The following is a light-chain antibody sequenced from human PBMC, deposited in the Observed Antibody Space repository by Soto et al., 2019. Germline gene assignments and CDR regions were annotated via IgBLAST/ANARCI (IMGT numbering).Light chain of an antibody. J-gene: IGKJ1*01. CDR1: QSISNL. V-gene: IGKV1-5*01. CDR2: HAS. Sequence: DIQMTQSPSTLPASVGDRVTITRRASQSISNLLAWYQQKTGTAPKVLIYHASNLQSGVPSRFSGSGSGTEFTLTISSMQPDDFATYYCQQYNSYSFGQGTKVDIK. CDR3: QQYNSYS.